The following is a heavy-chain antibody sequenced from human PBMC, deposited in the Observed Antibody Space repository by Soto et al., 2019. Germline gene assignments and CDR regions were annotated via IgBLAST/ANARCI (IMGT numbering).Heavy chain of an antibody. V-gene: IGHV3-23*01. D-gene: IGHD2-2*01. Sequence: GGSLRLSCAASGFTFSSYAMSWVRQAPGKGLEWVSAISGSGGSTYYADSVKGRFTIPRDNSKNTLYLQMNSLRAEDTAVYYCAKDSGYQLLYYYYYYGMDVWGQGTTVTVSS. CDR3: AKDSGYQLLYYYYYYGMDV. CDR1: GFTFSSYA. J-gene: IGHJ6*02. CDR2: ISGSGGST.